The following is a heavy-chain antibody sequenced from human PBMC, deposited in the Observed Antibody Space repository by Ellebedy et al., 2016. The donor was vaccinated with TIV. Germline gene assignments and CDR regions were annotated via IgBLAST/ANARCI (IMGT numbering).Heavy chain of an antibody. V-gene: IGHV1-18*01. D-gene: IGHD6-13*01. J-gene: IGHJ4*02. Sequence: AASVKVSCKASGYTFTSYGISWVRQAPGQGLEWMGWISAYNGNTNYAQKLQGRVTITRDTSASTAFMELSSLRSEDTAVYFCAREAIAAAKIQPNLEYWGQGTLVTVSS. CDR3: AREAIAAAKIQPNLEY. CDR2: ISAYNGNT. CDR1: GYTFTSYG.